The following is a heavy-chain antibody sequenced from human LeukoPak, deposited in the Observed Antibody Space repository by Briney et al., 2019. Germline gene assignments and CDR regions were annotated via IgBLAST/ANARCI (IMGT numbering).Heavy chain of an antibody. CDR1: GFTFSTYG. V-gene: IGHV3-30*18. Sequence: GGSLRLSCAASGFTFSTYGMHWLRQAPGRGLEWVAVISYDGSNKYYADSVKGRFTISRDNSKNTLYLQMNSLGAEDTAVYYCAKVFFSGSYYAASDYWGQGTLVTVSS. J-gene: IGHJ4*02. CDR3: AKVFFSGSYYAASDY. CDR2: ISYDGSNK. D-gene: IGHD1-26*01.